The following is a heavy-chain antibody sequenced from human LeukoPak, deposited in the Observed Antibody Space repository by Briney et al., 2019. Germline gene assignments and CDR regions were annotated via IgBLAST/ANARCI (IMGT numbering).Heavy chain of an antibody. V-gene: IGHV1-18*01. CDR2: IGAYNGNT. CDR1: GYTFTSYG. CDR3: ARVDWNYASRMLSY. D-gene: IGHD1-7*01. J-gene: IGHJ4*02. Sequence: ASVKVSCKASGYTFTSYGISWVRQAPGQGLEWMGWIGAYNGNTNYAQKLQGRVTMTTDTSTSTAYMELRSLRSDDTAVYYCARVDWNYASRMLSYWGQGTLVTVSS.